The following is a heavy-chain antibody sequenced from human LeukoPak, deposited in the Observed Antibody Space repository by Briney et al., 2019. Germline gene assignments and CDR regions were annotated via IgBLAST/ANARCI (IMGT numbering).Heavy chain of an antibody. Sequence: PGGSLRLSCAASELTLSDNYMSWIRQAPGRGLEWVSFIYSGGSTYYADSVRGRFIISRDTSKNTLYLQMNSLRAEDTAVYYCAKGRTTVTTEFDPWGQGTLVTVSS. CDR1: ELTLSDNY. D-gene: IGHD4-17*01. V-gene: IGHV3-53*01. CDR3: AKGRTTVTTEFDP. CDR2: IYSGGST. J-gene: IGHJ5*02.